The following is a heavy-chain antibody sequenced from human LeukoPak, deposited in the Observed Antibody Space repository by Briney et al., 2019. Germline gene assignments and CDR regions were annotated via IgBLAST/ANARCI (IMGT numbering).Heavy chain of an antibody. J-gene: IGHJ3*02. CDR3: ARDLLASHYAFGGVIVDDAFDI. V-gene: IGHV4-30-2*01. Sequence: SQTLSLTCTVSGGSLSSGGYYWSWIRQPPGTGLEWIGYIYHSGSTYYNPSLKSRVTISVDRSKNQFSLKLSSVTAADTAVYYCARDLLASHYAFGGVIVDDAFDIWGQGTMVTVSS. CDR1: GGSLSSGGYY. CDR2: IYHSGST. D-gene: IGHD3-16*02.